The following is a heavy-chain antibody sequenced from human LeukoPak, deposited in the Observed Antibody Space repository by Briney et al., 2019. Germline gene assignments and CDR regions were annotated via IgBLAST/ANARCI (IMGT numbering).Heavy chain of an antibody. Sequence: PSETLSLTCTVSGGSISSSSYYWGWIRQPPGKGLEWIGSIYYSGSTYYNPSLKSRVTISVDTSKNQFSLKLSSVTAADTAAYYCARGSYDFWSGYYPSEPFDYWGQGTLVTVSS. D-gene: IGHD3-3*01. CDR3: ARGSYDFWSGYYPSEPFDY. CDR2: IYYSGST. J-gene: IGHJ4*02. CDR1: GGSISSSSYY. V-gene: IGHV4-39*07.